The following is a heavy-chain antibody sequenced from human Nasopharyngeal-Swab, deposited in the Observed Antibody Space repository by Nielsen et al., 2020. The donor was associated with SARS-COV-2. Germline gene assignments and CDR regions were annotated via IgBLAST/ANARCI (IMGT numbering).Heavy chain of an antibody. CDR1: GFTFNNYG. CDR3: AKSMTTLIAYYYYGADV. CDR2: TSPDGTNK. J-gene: IGHJ6*02. V-gene: IGHV3-30*18. D-gene: IGHD4-11*01. Sequence: GESLKISCAASGFTFNNYGMHWVRQAPGKGLEWVAVTSPDGTNKYYADSVKGRFSISRDNSKNTLFLEMNSLRAADTAVYYCAKSMTTLIAYYYYGADVWGQGTTVTVSS.